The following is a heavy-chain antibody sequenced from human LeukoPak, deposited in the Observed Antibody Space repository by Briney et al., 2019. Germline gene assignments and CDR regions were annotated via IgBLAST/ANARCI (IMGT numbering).Heavy chain of an antibody. CDR3: ARGVRIYYDSSGYYLPIPYYFDY. CDR2: INHSGST. V-gene: IGHV4-34*01. J-gene: IGHJ4*02. D-gene: IGHD3-22*01. Sequence: SETLSLTCTVSGGSISSYYWSWIRQPPGKGLEWIGEINHSGSTNYNPSLKSRVTISVDTSKNQFSLKLSSVTAADTAVYYCARGVRIYYDSSGYYLPIPYYFDYWGQGTLVTVSS. CDR1: GGSISSYY.